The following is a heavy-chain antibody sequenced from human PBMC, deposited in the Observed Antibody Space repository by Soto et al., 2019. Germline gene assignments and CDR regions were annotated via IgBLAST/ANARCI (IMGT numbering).Heavy chain of an antibody. CDR1: GYTFTSYD. Sequence: ASVKVSCKASGYTFTSYDINWVRQATGQGLEWMGWMNPNSGNTGYAQKFQGRVTMTRNTSISTAYMELSSLRSEDTAVYYCAKGFNYGSTDAFDIWGQGTMVTVSS. CDR3: AKGFNYGSTDAFDI. D-gene: IGHD4-17*01. CDR2: MNPNSGNT. J-gene: IGHJ3*02. V-gene: IGHV1-8*01.